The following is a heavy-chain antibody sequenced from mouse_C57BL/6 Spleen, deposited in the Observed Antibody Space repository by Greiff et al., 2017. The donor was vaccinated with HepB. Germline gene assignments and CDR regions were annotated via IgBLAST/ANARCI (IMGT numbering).Heavy chain of an antibody. CDR2: IYPGDGDT. V-gene: IGHV1-82*01. D-gene: IGHD1-1*01. J-gene: IGHJ3*01. CDR3: ARREYYYGSSYDCFAY. Sequence: QVQLQQSGPELVKPGASVKISCKASGYAFSSSWMNWVKQRPGKGLEWIGRIYPGDGDTNYNGKFKGKATLTADKSSSTAYMQLSSLTSEDSAVYFCARREYYYGSSYDCFAYWGQGTLVTVSA. CDR1: GYAFSSSW.